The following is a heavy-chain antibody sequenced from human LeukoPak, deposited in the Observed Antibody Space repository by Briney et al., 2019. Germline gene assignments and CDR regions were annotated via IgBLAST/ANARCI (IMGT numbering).Heavy chain of an antibody. CDR3: AREGIAAAVMS. V-gene: IGHV4-61*02. J-gene: IGHJ1*01. CDR1: GGSISSGSYY. CDR2: IYTSGST. Sequence: SQTPSLTCTVSGGSISSGSYYWSWIRQPAGKGLEWIGRIYTSGSTNYNPSLKSRVTISVDTSKNQFSLKLSSVTAADTAVYYCAREGIAAAVMSWGQGTLVTVSS. D-gene: IGHD6-13*01.